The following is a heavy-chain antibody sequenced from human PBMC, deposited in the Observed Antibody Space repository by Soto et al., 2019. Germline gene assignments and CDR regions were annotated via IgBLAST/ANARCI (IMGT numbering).Heavy chain of an antibody. CDR2: IYPGDSDT. CDR3: ARVSWGYCSSTSCSPYYYYGMDV. J-gene: IGHJ6*02. V-gene: IGHV5-51*01. CDR1: GYSFTSYW. D-gene: IGHD2-2*01. Sequence: GESLKISCKGSGYSFTSYWIGWVRQMPGKGLEWMGIIYPGDSDTRYSPSFQGQVTISADKSISTAYLQWSSLKASDTAMYYCARVSWGYCSSTSCSPYYYYGMDVCGQGTTVTVSS.